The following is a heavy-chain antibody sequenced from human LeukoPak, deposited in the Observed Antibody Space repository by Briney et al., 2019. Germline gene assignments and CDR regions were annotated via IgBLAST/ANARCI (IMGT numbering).Heavy chain of an antibody. V-gene: IGHV3-74*01. CDR3: AREGHRMKTYYYDSSGRRAYYYMDV. D-gene: IGHD3-22*01. Sequence: GGSLRLSCAASGFTFSSYWMHWVRQAPGKGLVWVSHIYTDGSSTSYADSVKGRFTISRDNAKNTLYLRMNNLRAEDTAVYYCAREGHRMKTYYYDSSGRRAYYYMDVWGKGTTVTVSS. CDR2: IYTDGSST. CDR1: GFTFSSYW. J-gene: IGHJ6*03.